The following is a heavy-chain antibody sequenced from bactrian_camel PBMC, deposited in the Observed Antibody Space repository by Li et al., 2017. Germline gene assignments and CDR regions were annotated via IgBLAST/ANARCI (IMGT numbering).Heavy chain of an antibody. J-gene: IGHJ6*01. CDR2: TYRGST. Sequence: QLVESGGGSVQAGGSLRLSCVVSGYAYSDGYCLGWFRRAPGKEREVVAATYRGSTYYADSVKGRFTISKDKANNTLYLQMNSLKPEDTGLYYCSATSLYYSDYLSRPDVGYRGQGTQVTVS. CDR1: GYAYSDGYC. CDR3: SATSLYYSDYLSRPDVGY. V-gene: IGHV3S55*01. D-gene: IGHD4*01.